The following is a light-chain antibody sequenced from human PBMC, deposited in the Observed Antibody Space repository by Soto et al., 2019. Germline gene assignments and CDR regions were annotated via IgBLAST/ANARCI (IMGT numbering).Light chain of an antibody. V-gene: IGKV3D-20*02. CDR2: GAS. J-gene: IGKJ5*01. CDR3: QQRSNWHPVT. CDR1: ESVSSTY. Sequence: EILLKQTPGTLALSPGEIPALSCRASESVSSTYLAWYQQKPGQPTRLLIYGASSRANGIPDRFSGSVSGTDFTLTIRRLEPEDFALYYCQQRSNWHPVTFGQGTRLEI.